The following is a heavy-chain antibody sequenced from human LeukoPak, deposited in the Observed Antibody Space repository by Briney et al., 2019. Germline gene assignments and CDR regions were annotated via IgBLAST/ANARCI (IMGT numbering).Heavy chain of an antibody. J-gene: IGHJ4*02. CDR1: GFTFSSYS. Sequence: GGSLRLSCAASGFTFSSYSMNWVRQAPGKGLEWVSSISSSSSYIYYADSVKGRFTISRDNAKNPLYLQMNSLRVEDTAVYYCARGRPHGNDYWGQGTLVTVSS. D-gene: IGHD4-23*01. CDR3: ARGRPHGNDY. CDR2: ISSSSSYI. V-gene: IGHV3-21*01.